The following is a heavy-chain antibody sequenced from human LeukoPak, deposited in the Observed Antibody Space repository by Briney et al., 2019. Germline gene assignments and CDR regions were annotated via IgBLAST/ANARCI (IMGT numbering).Heavy chain of an antibody. J-gene: IGHJ4*02. V-gene: IGHV1-69*05. CDR1: GGTFSSYA. Sequence: SVKVSCKASGGTFSSYAISWVRQAPGQGLEWMGGIIPIFGTANYAQKFQGRVTITTDESTSTAYMELSSLRSEDTAVYYCAREGSSWDGVLDYWGQGTLVTVSS. CDR3: AREGSSWDGVLDY. CDR2: IIPIFGTA. D-gene: IGHD6-13*01.